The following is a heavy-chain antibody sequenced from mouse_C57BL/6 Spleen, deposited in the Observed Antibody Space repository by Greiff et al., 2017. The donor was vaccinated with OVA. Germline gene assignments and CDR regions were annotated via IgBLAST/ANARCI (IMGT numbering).Heavy chain of an antibody. CDR2: IDPSDSYT. J-gene: IGHJ2*01. Sequence: VQLQQPGPELVKPGASVKLSCKASGYTFTSYWMHWVKQRPGQGLEWIGEIDPSDSYTNYNQKFKGKSTLTVDKSSSTAYMQLSSLTSEDSAVYYCARKDWDLYYFDYWGQGTTLTVSS. CDR3: ARKDWDLYYFDY. D-gene: IGHD4-1*01. V-gene: IGHV1-69*01. CDR1: GYTFTSYW.